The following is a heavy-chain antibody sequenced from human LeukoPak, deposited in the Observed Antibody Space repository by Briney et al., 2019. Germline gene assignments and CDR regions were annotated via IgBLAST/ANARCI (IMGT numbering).Heavy chain of an antibody. J-gene: IGHJ4*02. V-gene: IGHV1-18*01. Sequence: ASVKVSCKASGYTFTSYGISWVRQAPGQGLEWMGWISGYDGTTKFAQKLQGRLTMTTDTSTRTAYMELRSLRSDDTAVYYCARVVCPHCMIDYWGQGTLVTVSS. D-gene: IGHD2-8*01. CDR2: ISGYDGTT. CDR1: GYTFTSYG. CDR3: ARVVCPHCMIDY.